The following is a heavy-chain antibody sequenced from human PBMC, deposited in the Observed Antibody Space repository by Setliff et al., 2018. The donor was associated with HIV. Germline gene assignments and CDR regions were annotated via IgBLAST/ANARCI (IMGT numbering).Heavy chain of an antibody. Sequence: SETLSLTCTASGGSITSGSYYWSWIRQPAGKGLEWIGRIYSNGRTTHNPSLKSRVTISRDTSENQFSLKLSSVTAADTAIYYCALLYHYSGYLGYWGQGTLVTVSS. V-gene: IGHV4-61*02. J-gene: IGHJ4*02. CDR3: ALLYHYSGYLGY. CDR2: IYSNGRT. CDR1: GGSITSGSYY. D-gene: IGHD1-26*01.